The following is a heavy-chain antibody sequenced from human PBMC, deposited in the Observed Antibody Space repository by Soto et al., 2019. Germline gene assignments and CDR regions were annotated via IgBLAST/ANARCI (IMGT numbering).Heavy chain of an antibody. D-gene: IGHD2-2*01. V-gene: IGHV3-23*01. CDR2: TRSNGEHT. CDR3: AKDSKSVSVSAARVYGMDV. CDR1: GFMFINFA. J-gene: IGHJ6*02. Sequence: PGGSLRLSCAGSGFMFINFAMTWVRQAPGKGLEWVSTTRSNGEHTYYADSVKGRFTVSRDNSKNTLFLEMSSLRAEDTAIYYCAKDSKSVSVSAARVYGMDVWGQGTTVTVSS.